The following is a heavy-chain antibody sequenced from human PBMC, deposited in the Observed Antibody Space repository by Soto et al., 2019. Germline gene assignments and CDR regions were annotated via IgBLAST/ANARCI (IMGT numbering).Heavy chain of an antibody. CDR2: IIPLFGTA. V-gene: IGHV1-69*01. J-gene: IGHJ4*02. D-gene: IGHD6-19*01. CDR3: ARPKGSYSSGYYYFDY. Sequence: QVQLVQSGAEVKQPGSSVKVSCKTSGGTFSTYAIYWVRQAPGQGLEWMGAIIPLFGTADYAQKVQGRVTITADESTSTAYMELSSLRSEDTAVYYCARPKGSYSSGYYYFDYWGQGTLVTVSS. CDR1: GGTFSTYA.